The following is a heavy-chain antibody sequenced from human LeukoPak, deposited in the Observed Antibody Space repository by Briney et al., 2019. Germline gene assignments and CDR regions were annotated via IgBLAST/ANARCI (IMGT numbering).Heavy chain of an antibody. J-gene: IGHJ4*02. V-gene: IGHV4-30-4*01. CDR2: IYYSGST. D-gene: IGHD3-10*01. CDR1: GGSISSGDYY. Sequence: SETLSLTCTVSGGSISSGDYYWSWIRQPPGKDLEWIGYIYYSGSTYYNPSLKSRVTISLDTSKNQFSLRLSSVTAADTAVYYCARDRYGSGNFFDYWGRGTLVTVSS. CDR3: ARDRYGSGNFFDY.